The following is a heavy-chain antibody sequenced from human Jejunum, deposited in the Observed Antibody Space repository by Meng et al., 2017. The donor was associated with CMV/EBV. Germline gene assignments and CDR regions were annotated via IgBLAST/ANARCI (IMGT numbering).Heavy chain of an antibody. V-gene: IGHV3-48*03. CDR1: GFIFSSCD. CDR3: ARAGWAAIGY. CDR2: ISSGSAII. J-gene: IGHJ4*02. D-gene: IGHD2-2*01. Sequence: SCGASGFIFSSCDMTWVRQAPGKGLEWVSYISSGSAIIYYADSVKGRFTISRDNSKSSLYLQMNSLRAEDTALYYCARAGWAAIGYWGQGTVVTVSS.